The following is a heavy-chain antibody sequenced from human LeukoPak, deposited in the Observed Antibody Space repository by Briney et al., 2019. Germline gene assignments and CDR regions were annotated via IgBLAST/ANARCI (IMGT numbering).Heavy chain of an antibody. CDR2: IKLDGSEE. J-gene: IGHJ4*02. Sequence: GGSLRLSCAASGFTFSRYWMNWVRQAPGKGLEWVANIKLDGSEEYYVDSVKGRFTISRDNAKNSLYLQMNSLRAEDTAVYYCARDLSGIAGYTYGRGIDYWGQGTLVTVSS. CDR1: GFTFSRYW. CDR3: ARDLSGIAGYTYGRGIDY. V-gene: IGHV3-7*01. D-gene: IGHD5-18*01.